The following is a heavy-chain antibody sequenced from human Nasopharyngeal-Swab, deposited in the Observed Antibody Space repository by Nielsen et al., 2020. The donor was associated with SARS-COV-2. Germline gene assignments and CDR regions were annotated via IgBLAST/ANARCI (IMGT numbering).Heavy chain of an antibody. CDR3: ARVRRGLTNWYFDL. Sequence: GSLRLSCTVSGGSISSYYWSWIRQPPGKGLEWIGEINHSGSTNYNPSLKSRVTISVDTSKNQFSLKLSSVTAADTAVYYCARVRRGLTNWYFDLWGRGTLVTVSS. CDR2: INHSGST. V-gene: IGHV4-34*01. D-gene: IGHD1/OR15-1a*01. CDR1: GGSISSYY. J-gene: IGHJ2*01.